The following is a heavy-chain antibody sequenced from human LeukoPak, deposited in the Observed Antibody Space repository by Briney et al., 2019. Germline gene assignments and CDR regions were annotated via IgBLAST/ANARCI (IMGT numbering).Heavy chain of an antibody. J-gene: IGHJ4*02. CDR1: GFTFSAYW. CDR2: IKQDGSEK. V-gene: IGHV3-7*01. CDR3: ARVFHYYDGSDYYTDIIGYYFDY. Sequence: PGGSLRLSCAASGFTFSAYWMTWVRQAPGKGLEWVANIKQDGSEKNYVDSVKGRFTISRDNTKNSLYLHMNSLRAEDTAVYYCARVFHYYDGSDYYTDIIGYYFDYWGQGTLVTVSS. D-gene: IGHD3-22*01.